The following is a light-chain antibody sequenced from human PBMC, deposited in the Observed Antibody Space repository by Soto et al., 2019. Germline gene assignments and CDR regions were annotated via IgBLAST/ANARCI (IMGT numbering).Light chain of an antibody. CDR2: KAS. Sequence: DIQMPQSPSTLSASVGDRVTITCRASQSIISRLAWYQQKPGKVPKLLIYKASSLESGVPSRFSGSGSGTEFTLTISSLQPDDFATYYCQQYDSYSWTFGQGTKVEI. CDR1: QSIISR. J-gene: IGKJ1*01. V-gene: IGKV1-5*03. CDR3: QQYDSYSWT.